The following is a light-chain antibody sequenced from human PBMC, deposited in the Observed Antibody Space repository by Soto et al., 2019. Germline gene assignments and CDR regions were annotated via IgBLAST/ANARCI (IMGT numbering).Light chain of an antibody. CDR1: QSITRN. V-gene: IGKV3-11*01. Sequence: EIVMTQSPATLSVSPGERATLSCRASQSITRNLAWYQQSPGQAPRLLIYGASTRATGIPARFSGSGSGTDFTLTISSLEPEDFAVYYCQQRSNWPPRWTFGQGTKVDIK. CDR3: QQRSNWPPRWT. CDR2: GAS. J-gene: IGKJ1*01.